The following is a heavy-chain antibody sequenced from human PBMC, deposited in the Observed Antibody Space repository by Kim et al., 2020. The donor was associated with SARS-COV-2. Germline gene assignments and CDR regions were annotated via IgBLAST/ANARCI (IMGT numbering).Heavy chain of an antibody. CDR3: ARKNGRLVRGVTWYFDY. CDR2: ISYDGSNK. V-gene: IGHV3-30-3*01. Sequence: GGSLRLSCAASGFTFSSYAMHWVRQAPGKGLEWVAVISYDGSNKYYADSVKGRFTISRDNSKNTLYLQMNSLRAEDTAVYYCARKNGRLVRGVTWYFDYWGQGTLVTVSS. D-gene: IGHD3-10*01. J-gene: IGHJ4*02. CDR1: GFTFSSYA.